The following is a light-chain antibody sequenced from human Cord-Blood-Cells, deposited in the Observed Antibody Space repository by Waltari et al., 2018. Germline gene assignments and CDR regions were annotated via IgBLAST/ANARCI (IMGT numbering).Light chain of an antibody. J-gene: IGKJ4*01. CDR1: QGISSY. Sequence: DIQLTQSPSFLSASVGDRVTITYRASQGISSYLAWYHQKPGKAPKLLIYAASTLQSGVPSRFSGSGSGTEFTLTISSLQPEDFATYYCQQLNSYPLTFGGGTKVEIK. V-gene: IGKV1-9*01. CDR3: QQLNSYPLT. CDR2: AAS.